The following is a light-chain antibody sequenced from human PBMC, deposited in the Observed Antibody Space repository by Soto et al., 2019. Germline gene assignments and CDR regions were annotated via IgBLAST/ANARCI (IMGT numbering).Light chain of an antibody. V-gene: IGKV4-1*01. CDR3: HQYYSTLWT. CDR2: WAS. J-gene: IGKJ1*01. Sequence: VMTQSPDSLAVSLGDSATINCNSSQIVLYSSNNLNYLAWYQQKPGQPPKLLIYWASTRESGVPDRFSGGGSGTDFTLTISSLQAEDVAVYYCHQYYSTLWTFGQGTKVDIK. CDR1: QIVLYSSNNLNY.